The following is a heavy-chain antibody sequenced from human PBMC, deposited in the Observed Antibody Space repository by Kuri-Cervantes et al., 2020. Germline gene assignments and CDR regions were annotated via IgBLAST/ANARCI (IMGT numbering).Heavy chain of an antibody. D-gene: IGHD5-12*01. CDR1: GFTFSNAW. CDR3: TTDYGATISFRDY. J-gene: IGHJ4*02. CDR2: ITSKTDGGTT. V-gene: IGHV3-15*01. Sequence: GESLKISCAASGFTFSNAWMSWVRQAPGKGLEWVGRITSKTDGGTTDYAAPVKGRFTISRDDSKNTLYLQMNSLKTEDTAVYYCTTDYGATISFRDYWGQGTLVTVSS.